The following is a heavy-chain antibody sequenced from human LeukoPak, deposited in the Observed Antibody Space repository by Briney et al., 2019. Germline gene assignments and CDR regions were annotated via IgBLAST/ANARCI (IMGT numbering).Heavy chain of an antibody. J-gene: IGHJ3*02. CDR2: IYTSGST. V-gene: IGHV4-4*07. CDR3: ARGRTVVTRGGAFDI. CDR1: GGSISSYY. Sequence: SETLSLTCTVSGGSISSYYWSWIRQPAGKGLEWIGRIYTSGSTNYNPSLKSRVTMSVDTSKNQFSLKLSSVTAADTAVYYCARGRTVVTRGGAFDIWGQGTMVTVSS. D-gene: IGHD4-23*01.